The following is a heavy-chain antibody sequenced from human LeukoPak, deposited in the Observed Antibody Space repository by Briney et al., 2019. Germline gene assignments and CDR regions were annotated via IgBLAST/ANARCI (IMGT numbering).Heavy chain of an antibody. J-gene: IGHJ4*02. D-gene: IGHD3-3*01. CDR2: INPDGSTT. CDR3: TKDTYGYEDY. Sequence: PGGSLRLSCAASGFTFSAYWMHWVRHAPGEGLMWVSRINPDGSTTNYADSVKGRFTISRDNAKNTLNLQMNSLRAEDTAVYFCTKDTYGYEDYWGQGTLVTASS. V-gene: IGHV3-74*01. CDR1: GFTFSAYW.